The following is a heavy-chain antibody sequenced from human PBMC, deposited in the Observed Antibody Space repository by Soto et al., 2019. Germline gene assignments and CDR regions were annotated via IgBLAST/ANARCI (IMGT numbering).Heavy chain of an antibody. CDR2: INWDDDK. Sequence: QITLKESGPTLVKPTQSLTLTCSVSGFSLNTGGLGVGWIRQPPGKALEWLALINWDDDKRNSPSLRNRLSISKDTSNNLVVFTMTNMDPVDTATYYCIHSRCGGDCLRSYSSPYYYGLDVWGQGTTVTVSS. D-gene: IGHD2-21*02. J-gene: IGHJ6*02. V-gene: IGHV2-5*02. CDR1: GFSLNTGGLG. CDR3: IHSRCGGDCLRSYSSPYYYGLDV.